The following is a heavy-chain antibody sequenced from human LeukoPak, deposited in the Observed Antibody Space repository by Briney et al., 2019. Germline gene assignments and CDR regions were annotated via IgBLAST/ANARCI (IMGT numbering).Heavy chain of an antibody. CDR3: ARRARGSSWEY. V-gene: IGHV4-39*01. Sequence: SETLSLTCTVSGGSISSSSYYWGWIRQPPGKGLEWIGSIYYRGSTYYNPSLKSRVTISVDRAKNQFSLKLSYVTAADTAVYYCARRARGSSWEYWGQGTLVTVSS. J-gene: IGHJ4*02. D-gene: IGHD6-13*01. CDR1: GGSISSSSYY. CDR2: IYYRGST.